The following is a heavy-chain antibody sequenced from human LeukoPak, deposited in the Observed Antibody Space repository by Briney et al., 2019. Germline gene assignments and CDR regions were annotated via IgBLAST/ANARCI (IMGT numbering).Heavy chain of an antibody. V-gene: IGHV3-48*02. CDR1: GFTFSSYS. D-gene: IGHD2/OR15-2a*01. CDR2: ISSSSSTI. Sequence: GSLRLSCAASGFTFSSYSMNWVRQAPGKGLEWVSYISSSSSTIYYADSVKGRFTISRDNAKNSLYLQMNSLRDEDTAGYYCGRGGDYFLGYFDLGGRGPLVTVS. CDR3: GRGGDYFLGYFDL. J-gene: IGHJ2*01.